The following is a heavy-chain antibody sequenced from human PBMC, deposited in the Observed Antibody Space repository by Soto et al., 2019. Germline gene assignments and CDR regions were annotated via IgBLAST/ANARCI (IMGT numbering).Heavy chain of an antibody. Sequence: ASVKVSCKASGYTFTGYYMHWVRQAPGQGLEWMGWINPNSGGTNYAQKFQGWVTMTRDTSISTAYMELSRLRSDDTAVYYCAREGNTYYDFWSGYYHWFDPWGQGTRVTVSS. V-gene: IGHV1-2*04. D-gene: IGHD3-3*01. J-gene: IGHJ5*02. CDR2: INPNSGGT. CDR3: AREGNTYYDFWSGYYHWFDP. CDR1: GYTFTGYY.